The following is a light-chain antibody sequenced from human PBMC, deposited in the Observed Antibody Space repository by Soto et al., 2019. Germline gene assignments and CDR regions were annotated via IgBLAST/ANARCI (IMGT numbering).Light chain of an antibody. CDR2: DAS. CDR1: QSVSSSY. J-gene: IGKJ4*01. CDR3: QQRNNWPPT. Sequence: EVVMTQSPATLSVSPVERATLSCMASQSVSSSYLAWYQQKPGQAPRLLIYDASNRATGIPARFSGSGSGTDFTLTISSLEPEDFAVYYCQQRNNWPPTFGGGTKVDIK. V-gene: IGKV3-11*01.